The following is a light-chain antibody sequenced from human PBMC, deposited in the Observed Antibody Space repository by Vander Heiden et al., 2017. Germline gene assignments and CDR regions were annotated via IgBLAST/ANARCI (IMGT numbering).Light chain of an antibody. J-gene: IGKJ1*01. CDR3: QEYTSALSR. V-gene: IGKV1-27*01. CDR1: QGISNY. CDR2: AAA. Sequence: DIQMTQSPSSLSASVGDRVTITCRARQGISNYLAWFQQNPGKAPKLLICAAASLQSGVPSRFSGSGTGTDFTRTISSLQPEDVATYYCQEYTSALSRFDQGAKVEVK.